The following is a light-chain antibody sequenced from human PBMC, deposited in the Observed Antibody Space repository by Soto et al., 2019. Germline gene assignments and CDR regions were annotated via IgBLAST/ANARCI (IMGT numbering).Light chain of an antibody. CDR3: AESDNLPQR. CDR1: QTINNN. J-gene: IGKJ1*01. V-gene: IGKV3-15*01. CDR2: GAS. Sequence: VVSKAAATLSLTPGERATLSCRASQTINNNVAWYQLRDGQVPRLLIYGASTRAADVPARFSGGGSGTEFTLTIISLQSEDFAGYQCAESDNLPQRFGQGTKVDI.